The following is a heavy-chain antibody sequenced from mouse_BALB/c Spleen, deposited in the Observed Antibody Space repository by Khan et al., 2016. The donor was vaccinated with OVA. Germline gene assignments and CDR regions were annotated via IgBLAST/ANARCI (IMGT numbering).Heavy chain of an antibody. D-gene: IGHD1-1*01. Sequence: DLVKPGASVKLSCKASGYTFTSYWINWIKQRPGQGLELIGRIAPGSGSCYYSEMFKGKATLTVDTSSSTASIQLSSLSSEDSAVYFCAIANYYGSSLYALDYWGQGTSVTVSS. J-gene: IGHJ4*01. V-gene: IGHV1S41*01. CDR3: AIANYYGSSLYALDY. CDR1: GYTFTSYW. CDR2: IAPGSGSC.